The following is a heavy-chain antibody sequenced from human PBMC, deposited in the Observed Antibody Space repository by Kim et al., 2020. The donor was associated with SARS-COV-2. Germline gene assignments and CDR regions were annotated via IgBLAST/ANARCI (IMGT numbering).Heavy chain of an antibody. CDR1: GGTFSSYA. D-gene: IGHD3-3*01. J-gene: IGHJ4*02. V-gene: IGHV1-69*13. CDR2: IIPIFGTA. Sequence: SVKVSCKASGGTFSSYAISWVRQAPGQGLEWMGGIIPIFGTANYAQKFQGRVTITADESTSTAYMELSSLRSEDTAVYYCAREPRYDFWSGYGGNFDYWGQGTLVTVSS. CDR3: AREPRYDFWSGYGGNFDY.